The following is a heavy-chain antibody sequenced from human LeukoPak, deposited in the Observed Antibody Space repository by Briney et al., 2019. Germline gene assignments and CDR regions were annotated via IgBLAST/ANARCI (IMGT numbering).Heavy chain of an antibody. CDR3: ARVWYDSGNHLYFYYGLDV. D-gene: IGHD3-22*01. V-gene: IGHV1-18*04. Sequence: ASVKVSCKASGYTFTSYYIHWVRQAPGQGLEWMGWVSAYSGDTDYAQSLQGRVTMTTDTSTSTAYMELTTLRSDDTAVYYCARVWYDSGNHLYFYYGLDVWGQGTTVTVSS. CDR1: GYTFTSYY. CDR2: VSAYSGDT. J-gene: IGHJ6*02.